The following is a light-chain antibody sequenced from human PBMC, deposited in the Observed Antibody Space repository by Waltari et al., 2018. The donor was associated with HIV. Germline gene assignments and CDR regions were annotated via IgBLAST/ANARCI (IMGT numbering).Light chain of an antibody. CDR2: AAS. CDR1: QAISNS. CDR3: QQYYSTTTWT. V-gene: IGKV1-NL1*01. J-gene: IGKJ1*01. Sequence: DIQLTQSPASLSASVGDRVPIPCRASQAISNSIAWYQQRPGKAPRLLLFAASRLETGVTSRFIGSGSGTFFTLTITSLQPGDFATYYCQQYYSTTTWTFGQGTRVE.